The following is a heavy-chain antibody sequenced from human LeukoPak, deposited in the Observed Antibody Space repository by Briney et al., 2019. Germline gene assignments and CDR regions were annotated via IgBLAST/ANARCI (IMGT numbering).Heavy chain of an antibody. CDR2: IYPGDSDT. CDR3: ARFYLAPESHIAAALYYFDY. V-gene: IGHV5-51*01. CDR1: GYSFTSYW. J-gene: IGHJ4*02. Sequence: GESLKISCKGSGYSFTSYWIGWVRQMPGKGLEWMGIIYPGDSDTRYSPSFQGQVTISADKSISTAYLQWSSLKASDTAMYYCARFYLAPESHIAAALYYFDYWGQGTLVTVSS. D-gene: IGHD6-13*01.